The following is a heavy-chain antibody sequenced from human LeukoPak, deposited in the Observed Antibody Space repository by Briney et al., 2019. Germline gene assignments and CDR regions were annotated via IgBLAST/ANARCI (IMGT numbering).Heavy chain of an antibody. V-gene: IGHV3-21*01. J-gene: IGHJ4*02. Sequence: GGSLRLSCTTSGFTFGDPAMSWVRQAPGKGLEWVSSISSSSSYIYYADSVKGRFTISRDNAKKSLYLEMNSLRAEDTAVYYCAKDSHSWSRDYWGQGTLVTVSS. CDR3: AKDSHSWSRDY. CDR1: GFTFGDPA. D-gene: IGHD6-13*01. CDR2: ISSSSSYI.